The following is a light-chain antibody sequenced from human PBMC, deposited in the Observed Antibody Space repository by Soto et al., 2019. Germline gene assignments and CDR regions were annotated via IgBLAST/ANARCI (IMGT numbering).Light chain of an antibody. CDR3: GTWDSSLSAYV. V-gene: IGLV1-51*01. J-gene: IGLJ1*01. CDR2: DNN. Sequence: QSVLTHPPSVSAAPGQKVTISCSGSSSNIGNNYVSWYQQLPGTAPKLLIYDNNKRPSGIPDRFSGSKSGTSATLGITGLQTGDEADYYCGTWDSSLSAYVFGTGTKVTVL. CDR1: SSNIGNNY.